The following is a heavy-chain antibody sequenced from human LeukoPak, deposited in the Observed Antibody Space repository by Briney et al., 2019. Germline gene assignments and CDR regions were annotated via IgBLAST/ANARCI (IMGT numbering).Heavy chain of an antibody. CDR1: GGTFSSYA. D-gene: IGHD1-26*01. CDR2: IIPIFGTA. J-gene: IGHJ4*02. CDR3: ARGRIVGATAPPDY. V-gene: IGHV1-69*06. Sequence: SVKVSCKASGGTFSSYAISWVRQAPGQGLEWMGGIIPIFGTANYARKFQGRVTITADKSTSTAYMELSSLRSEDTAVYYCARGRIVGATAPPDYWGQGTLVTVSS.